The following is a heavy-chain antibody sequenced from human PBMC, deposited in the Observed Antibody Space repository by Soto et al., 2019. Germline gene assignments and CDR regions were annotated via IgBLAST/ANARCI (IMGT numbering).Heavy chain of an antibody. D-gene: IGHD1-26*01. CDR2: VNPNSGGT. CDR1: GYTFTGYY. V-gene: IGHV1-2*02. CDR3: ARDQGAPRGPYYYGMDV. Sequence: QVQLVQSGAEVKKPGASVKVSCKASGYTFTGYYMHWVRQAPGQGLEWMGWVNPNSGGTNYAQKFQGRVTMTRDTSISTAYMELSRLRSDDTAVYYCARDQGAPRGPYYYGMDVWGQGTTVTVSS. J-gene: IGHJ6*02.